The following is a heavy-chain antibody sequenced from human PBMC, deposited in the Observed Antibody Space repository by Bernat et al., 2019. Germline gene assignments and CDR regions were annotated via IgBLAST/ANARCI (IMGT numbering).Heavy chain of an antibody. CDR3: AQTARMPDF. CDR2: IGGGGGDR. D-gene: IGHD2-2*01. CDR1: GFSFSDSY. Sequence: QVQMVESGGGLVKPGGSLRLSCAASGFSFSDSYMSWFRQAPGKGLECVSYIGGGGGDRQYADSVKGRFTISRDNAKNSLYLQMDSLRVEDTAVYYWAQTARMPDFWGQGTLVTVSS. V-gene: IGHV3-11*05. J-gene: IGHJ4*02.